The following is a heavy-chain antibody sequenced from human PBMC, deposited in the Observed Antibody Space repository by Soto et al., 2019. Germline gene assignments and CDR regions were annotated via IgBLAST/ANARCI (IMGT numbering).Heavy chain of an antibody. CDR3: AKDRVPAALLVINPYVFGS. CDR1: FIGYC. J-gene: IGHJ5*01. CDR2: ISHDGSNK. Sequence: FIGYCMQWVQQAPGKGLEWVAGISHDGSNKYYADSVKGRFTISRDNSKNTLYLQMNSLRVEDTAMYYCAKDRVPAALLVINPYVFGSWVQGTLVTVSS. V-gene: IGHV3-30*18. D-gene: IGHD3-22*01.